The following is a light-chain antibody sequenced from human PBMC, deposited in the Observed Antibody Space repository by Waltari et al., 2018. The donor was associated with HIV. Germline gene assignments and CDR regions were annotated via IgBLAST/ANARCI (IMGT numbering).Light chain of an antibody. CDR2: QCD. CDR1: SVGNPA. Sequence: SFELTQPPSVSVSPGETARIPCTVDSVGNPAVFWYVQMSGQAPMLVIYQCDKRPSGSSGRFSASKSGRTATLTISGTQAMDEGDYYCQAWDKNDVVFGGGTKLTVL. V-gene: IGLV3-1*01. J-gene: IGLJ2*01. CDR3: QAWDKNDVV.